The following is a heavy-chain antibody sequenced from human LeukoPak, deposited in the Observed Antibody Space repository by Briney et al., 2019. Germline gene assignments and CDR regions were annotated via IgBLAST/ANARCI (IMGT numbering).Heavy chain of an antibody. J-gene: IGHJ4*02. CDR1: GFTFSSYA. Sequence: GGSLRLSCAASGFTFSSYAMSWVRQAPGKGLEWVSAISGSGGSTYYADSVKGRFTISRDNSKNALYLQMNSLRAEDTAVYYCAKAHSIAAAGTVDYWGQGTLVTVSS. CDR3: AKAHSIAAAGTVDY. V-gene: IGHV3-23*01. D-gene: IGHD6-13*01. CDR2: ISGSGGST.